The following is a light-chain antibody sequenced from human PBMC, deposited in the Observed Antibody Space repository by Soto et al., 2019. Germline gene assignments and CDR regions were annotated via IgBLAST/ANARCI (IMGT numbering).Light chain of an antibody. Sequence: DIQMTQSPSTLSASVGDRDTITCRASQSISSWLAWYQQKPGKAPKLLIYDASSLESGVPSRFSGSGSGTEFTLTISSLQPDDFATYYCQQYNSYSFGQGTKVEIK. CDR2: DAS. V-gene: IGKV1-5*01. CDR1: QSISSW. CDR3: QQYNSYS. J-gene: IGKJ1*01.